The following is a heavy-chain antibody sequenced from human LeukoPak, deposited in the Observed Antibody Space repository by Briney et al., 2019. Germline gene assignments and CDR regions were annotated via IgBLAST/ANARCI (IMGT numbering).Heavy chain of an antibody. CDR2: ISYDGSNK. CDR3: AGSFDTRTHYYYYMDV. J-gene: IGHJ6*03. D-gene: IGHD3-16*01. V-gene: IGHV3-30*04. Sequence: QTGGSLRLSCAASGFTFSSYAMHWVRQAPGKGLEWAAVISYDGSNKYYADSVKGRFTISRDNSKNTLYLQMNSLRAEDTAVYYCAGSFDTRTHYYYYMDVWGKGTTVTVSS. CDR1: GFTFSSYA.